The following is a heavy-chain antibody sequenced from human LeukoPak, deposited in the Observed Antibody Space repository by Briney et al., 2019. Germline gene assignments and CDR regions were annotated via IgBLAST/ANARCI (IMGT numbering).Heavy chain of an antibody. Sequence: PGGSLRLSCAASGFTFNNYAMNWVRQAPGKGLEWVSAISGSGGSTYYADSVKGRFIISRDNSKNTLYLQMNSLRAEDTAVYYCARAYYDFWSGYYKGPFDYWGQGTLVTVSS. CDR3: ARAYYDFWSGYYKGPFDY. D-gene: IGHD3-3*01. CDR1: GFTFNNYA. V-gene: IGHV3-23*01. CDR2: ISGSGGST. J-gene: IGHJ4*02.